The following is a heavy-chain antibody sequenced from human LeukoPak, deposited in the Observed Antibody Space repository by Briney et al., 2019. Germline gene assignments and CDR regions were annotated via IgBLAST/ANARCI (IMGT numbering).Heavy chain of an antibody. D-gene: IGHD3-16*02. CDR2: IYGASGNT. V-gene: IGHV4-61*02. J-gene: IGHJ4*02. CDR3: AEHSNANIV. Sequence: SETLSLTCTVSGASISSGPSFWSWIRQPAGKGLEWIGRIYGASGNTNYNPSLKSRVTISVDASKNQFSLKLTSVTAADTAVYYCAEHSNANIVWGQGTLVTVSS. CDR1: GASISSGPSF.